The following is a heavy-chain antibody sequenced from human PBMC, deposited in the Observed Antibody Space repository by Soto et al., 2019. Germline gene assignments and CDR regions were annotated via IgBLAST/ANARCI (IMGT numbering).Heavy chain of an antibody. V-gene: IGHV6-1*01. CDR2: TYYRSKWYD. CDR1: WDSVSSNSAA. D-gene: IGHD6-13*01. CDR3: ASNSWYPEGDWFDP. Sequence: PSQTLSLTCAISWDSVSSNSAAWNWIRQSPSRGLEWLGRTYYRSKWYDDYAVSVKSRITINPDTSKDQFSLQLNSVTPEDTAVYYCASNSWYPEGDWFDPWGQGTLVTVSS. J-gene: IGHJ5*02.